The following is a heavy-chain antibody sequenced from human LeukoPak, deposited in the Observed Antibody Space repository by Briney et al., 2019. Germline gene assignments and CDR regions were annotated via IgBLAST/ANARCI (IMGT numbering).Heavy chain of an antibody. J-gene: IGHJ6*03. Sequence: SETLSLTCTVSGGSISGYYWSWIRQPPGEGLEWIGYIYNSGNTNYNPSLKSRVTISVDTSKNQFSLKLTSVTAADTAVYYCARHGHCSSTSCYAPYYYMDVWGKGTTVTISS. CDR1: GGSISGYY. CDR2: IYNSGNT. CDR3: ARHGHCSSTSCYAPYYYMDV. D-gene: IGHD2-2*01. V-gene: IGHV4-59*08.